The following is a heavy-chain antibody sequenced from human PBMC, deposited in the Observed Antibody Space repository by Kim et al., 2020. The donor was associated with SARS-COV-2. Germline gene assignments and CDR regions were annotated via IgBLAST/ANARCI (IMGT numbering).Heavy chain of an antibody. CDR2: INAGNGNT. Sequence: ASVKVSCKASGYTFTSYAMHWVRQAPGQRLEWMGWINAGNGNTKYSQKFQGRVTITRDTSASTVYMELSSLRSEDTAVYYCARGWFGELPPYYYYYYGMDVWGQGTTVTVSS. CDR1: GYTFTSYA. CDR3: ARGWFGELPPYYYYYYGMDV. D-gene: IGHD3-10*01. J-gene: IGHJ6*02. V-gene: IGHV1-3*01.